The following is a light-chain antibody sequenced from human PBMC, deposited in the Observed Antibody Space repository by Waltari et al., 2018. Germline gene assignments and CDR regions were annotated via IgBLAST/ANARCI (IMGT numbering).Light chain of an antibody. J-gene: IGKJ4*01. CDR2: MGS. Sequence: DIVMTQSPLSLPVTPGEPASISCRSSQSLLHGGGRNCLDWYLQKPGQSPQLLIYMGSNRASGVPDRFSGSGSGTYFTLKISRVEAEDVGVYYCMQARQPPYTFGGGTKVEIK. V-gene: IGKV2-28*01. CDR3: MQARQPPYT. CDR1: QSLLHGGGRNC.